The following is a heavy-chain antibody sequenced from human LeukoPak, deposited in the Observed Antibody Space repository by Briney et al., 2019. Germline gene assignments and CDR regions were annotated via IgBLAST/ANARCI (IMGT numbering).Heavy chain of an antibody. CDR3: AKGSGSSGWFWNY. CDR1: GFTFSSYA. J-gene: IGHJ4*02. CDR2: VSGSGGST. D-gene: IGHD6-19*01. V-gene: IGHV3-23*01. Sequence: PGGSLRLSCAASGFTFSSYAMSWVRQAPGKGLEWVSTVSGSGGSTYYADSVKGRFTISRDNAKNTLYLQMNSLRAEDTAVYYCAKGSGSSGWFWNYWGQGTLVTVYS.